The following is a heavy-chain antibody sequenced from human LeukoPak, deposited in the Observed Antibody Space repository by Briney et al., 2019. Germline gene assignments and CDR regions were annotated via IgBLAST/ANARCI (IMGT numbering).Heavy chain of an antibody. V-gene: IGHV4-59*08. J-gene: IGHJ5*02. CDR1: GASISTNY. CDR2: IHYSGST. CDR3: ARGVTGLP. D-gene: IGHD2-21*02. Sequence: SETLSLTCTVSGASISTNYGTSIRQPPGKGLEWIGYIHYSGSTNYSPSLKSRVTISLDTSQRQFSLKLSSVTAADTAVYYCARGVTGLPWGGGTLVTVSS.